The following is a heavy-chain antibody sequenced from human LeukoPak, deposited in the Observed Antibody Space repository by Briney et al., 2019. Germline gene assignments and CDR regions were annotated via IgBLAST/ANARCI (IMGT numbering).Heavy chain of an antibody. CDR1: GFMFSSNW. Sequence: GGSLRLSCAASGFMFSSNWMSWVRLAQGKGLEWVANIKEDGTENDYVEYVKGRFTISRDNPNNSLYLQMISLRVEDTAVYYCAKGRRSLQTYWGQGTLVTGSS. J-gene: IGHJ4*02. CDR3: AKGRRSLQTY. V-gene: IGHV3-7*03. CDR2: IKEDGTEN. D-gene: IGHD5-24*01.